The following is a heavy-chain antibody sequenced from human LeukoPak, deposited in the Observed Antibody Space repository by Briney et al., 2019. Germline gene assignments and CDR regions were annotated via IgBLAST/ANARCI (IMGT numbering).Heavy chain of an antibody. CDR1: DGSFSGYY. D-gene: IGHD6-19*01. CDR2: INHSGST. Sequence: SETLSLTCAVYDGSFSGYYWSWIRQPPGKGLEWIGEINHSGSTNYNPSLKSRVTISVDTSKNQFSLKLSSVTAADTAVYYCARKVRYSSGWPNFDYWGQGTLVTVSS. J-gene: IGHJ4*02. CDR3: ARKVRYSSGWPNFDY. V-gene: IGHV4-34*01.